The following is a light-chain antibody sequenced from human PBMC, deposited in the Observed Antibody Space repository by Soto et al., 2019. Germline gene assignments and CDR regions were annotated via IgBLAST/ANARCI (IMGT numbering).Light chain of an antibody. CDR1: QSVSYN. V-gene: IGKV3-15*01. CDR2: GAF. CDR3: QQYKNWPPLT. J-gene: IGKJ4*01. Sequence: EIVMTQSPATLSVSPGETATLSCRASQSVSYNLAWYQQKPGQGPRLVIYGAFSRATGIPARFSGSGSGTEFTLTISSLQSEDFAVYSCQQYKNWPPLTFGGGTKVEIK.